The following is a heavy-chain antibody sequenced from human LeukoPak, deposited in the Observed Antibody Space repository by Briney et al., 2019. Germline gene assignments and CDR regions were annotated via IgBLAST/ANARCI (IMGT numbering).Heavy chain of an antibody. D-gene: IGHD2-15*01. J-gene: IGHJ6*02. V-gene: IGHV3-21*01. CDR1: GFTFSGYS. CDR3: AREDEGYYYYYGMDV. CDR2: ISSSSSYI. Sequence: PGGSLRLSCAASGFTFSGYSMNWVRQAPGKGLKGVSSISSSSSYIYCADSVRGRFTISRDNAKNPLYLQMNSLRAEDTAVYYCAREDEGYYYYYGMDVWGQGTTVTVSS.